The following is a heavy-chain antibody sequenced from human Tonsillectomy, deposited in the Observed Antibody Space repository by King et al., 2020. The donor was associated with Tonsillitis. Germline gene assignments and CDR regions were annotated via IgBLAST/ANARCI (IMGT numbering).Heavy chain of an antibody. CDR3: ARGGFSSSFLDLYFDL. D-gene: IGHD6-13*01. CDR2: VHYSGNT. Sequence: VQLQESGPGLVKPSQTLSLTCTVSGDSISGDVYYWSWIRQLPGKGPEWVGYVHYSGNTYYKSSLRGRLTISVDTSKSHFSLKLTSVTAADTAVYYCARGGFSSSFLDLYFDLWGRGTLVTVSS. J-gene: IGHJ2*01. V-gene: IGHV4-31*03. CDR1: GDSISGDVYY.